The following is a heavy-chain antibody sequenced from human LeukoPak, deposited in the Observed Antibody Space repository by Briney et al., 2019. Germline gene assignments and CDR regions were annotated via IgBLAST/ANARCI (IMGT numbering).Heavy chain of an antibody. CDR2: AFNSGST. J-gene: IGHJ4*02. CDR3: ARNATTVIHVYKYFDY. Sequence: PSETLSLTCSVSGGSMNGGLYYWGWIRQSPGKGLEWIGSAFNSGSTSYNPSLKSRVTISVDTSKNEFSLKLSSVTAADTAVYYCARNATTVIHVYKYFDYWGQGTLVTVSS. D-gene: IGHD4-17*01. CDR1: GGSMNGGLYY. V-gene: IGHV4-39*01.